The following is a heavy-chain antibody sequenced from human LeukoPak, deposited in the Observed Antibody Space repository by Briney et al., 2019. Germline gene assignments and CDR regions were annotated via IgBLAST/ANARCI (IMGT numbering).Heavy chain of an antibody. CDR2: IIPIFGTA. D-gene: IGHD4-17*01. J-gene: IGHJ4*02. Sequence: SVKDSCKGSGGTFSSYAVSWVRQDPGQGLEWVGRIIPIFGTANYAQKFQGRVTITTDESTSTAYMELSSLRSEDTAVYYCARLDYGDYEDSYWGQGTLVTVSS. CDR1: GGTFSSYA. CDR3: ARLDYGDYEDSY. V-gene: IGHV1-69*05.